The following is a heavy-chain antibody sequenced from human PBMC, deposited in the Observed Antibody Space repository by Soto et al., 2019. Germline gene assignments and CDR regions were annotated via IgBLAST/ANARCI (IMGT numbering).Heavy chain of an antibody. D-gene: IGHD3-10*01. Sequence: PSETLSLTCAVYGGSFSGYYWSWIRQPPGKGLEWVGEINHSGSTNYNPSHKRRVTISVDTSKNQFSLKLSSVTAADTAVYYCATDNKGYYDFDYWGQGTLVTVSS. CDR3: ATDNKGYYDFDY. CDR2: INHSGST. V-gene: IGHV4-34*01. CDR1: GGSFSGYY. J-gene: IGHJ4*02.